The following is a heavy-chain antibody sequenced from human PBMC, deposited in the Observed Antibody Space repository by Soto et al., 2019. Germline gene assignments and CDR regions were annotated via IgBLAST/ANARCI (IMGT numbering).Heavy chain of an antibody. V-gene: IGHV4-59*08. CDR3: ARFNYYGSQSWFDP. D-gene: IGHD3-10*01. CDR1: GGSINSYY. CDR2: IYYSGST. J-gene: IGHJ5*02. Sequence: PSETLSLTCTVSGGSINSYYWSWIRQPPGKGLEWIGYIYYSGSTNYIPSLKSRATISVDTSKSQFSLQLSSVTAADSAVYYCARFNYYGSQSWFDPWGQGTLVTVSS.